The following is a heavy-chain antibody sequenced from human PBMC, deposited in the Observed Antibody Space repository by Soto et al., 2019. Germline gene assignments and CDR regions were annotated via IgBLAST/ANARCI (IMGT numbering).Heavy chain of an antibody. CDR2: IYSGGST. CDR1: GFTLSSHY. D-gene: IGHD3-22*01. CDR3: AGSVDSSGSFDY. J-gene: IGHJ4*02. Sequence: GYLRLSRAACGFTLSSHYIGWVLHAPGKGLEWVSVIYSGGSTYYADSVKGRFTSARDNSKNTLYLQMNRLRAEATAVYYCAGSVDSSGSFDYWGQGTLVTVSS. V-gene: IGHV3-53*01.